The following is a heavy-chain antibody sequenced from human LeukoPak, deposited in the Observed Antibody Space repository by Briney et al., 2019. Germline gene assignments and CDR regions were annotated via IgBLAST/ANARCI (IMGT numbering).Heavy chain of an antibody. V-gene: IGHV4-39*07. J-gene: IGHJ5*02. D-gene: IGHD2-15*01. CDR3: ARGNIVVVVAATPGVGWFDP. CDR2: IYYSGST. CDR1: GGSISSSSYY. Sequence: SETLSPTCTVSGGSISSSSYYWGWIRQPPGKGLEWIGSIYYSGSTYYNPSLKSRVTISVDTSKNQFSLKLSSVTAADTAVYYCARGNIVVVVAATPGVGWFDPWGQGTLVTVSS.